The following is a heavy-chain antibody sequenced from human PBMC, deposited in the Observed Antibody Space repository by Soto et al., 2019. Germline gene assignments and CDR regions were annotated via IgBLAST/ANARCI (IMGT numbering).Heavy chain of an antibody. V-gene: IGHV1-69*19. CDR1: GGTFTTSG. CDR2: IIPIFGAS. D-gene: IGHD3-22*01. CDR3: ARGPRIGWALVAFDV. Sequence: QVHLVQSGAEMKKPGSSVRVSCEASGGTFTTSGFGWVRQAPGQGPEWMGGIIPIFGASNYAPKFQGRITISADASTSTSYLVISSVNSEDTSAYYCARGPRIGWALVAFDVGGRWTLIIVSS. J-gene: IGHJ3*01.